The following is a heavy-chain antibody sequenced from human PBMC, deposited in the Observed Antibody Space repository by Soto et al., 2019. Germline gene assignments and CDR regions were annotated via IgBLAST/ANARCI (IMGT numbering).Heavy chain of an antibody. J-gene: IGHJ4*02. D-gene: IGHD6-19*01. CDR1: GYSFTSYW. Sequence: GESLKISCKGSGYSFTSYWIGWVRQMPGKGLEWMGIIYPGDSDTRYSPSSQGQVTISADKSISTAYLQWSSLKASDTAMYYCARHHIAVAGTRYFDYWGQGTLVTVSS. CDR3: ARHHIAVAGTRYFDY. CDR2: IYPGDSDT. V-gene: IGHV5-51*01.